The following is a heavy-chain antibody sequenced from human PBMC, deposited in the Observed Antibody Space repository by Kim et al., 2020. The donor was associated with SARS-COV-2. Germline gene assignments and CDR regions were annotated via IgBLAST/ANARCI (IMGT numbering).Heavy chain of an antibody. CDR3: ASKLFGVVAFDY. CDR1: GGSISSSSYY. J-gene: IGHJ4*02. CDR2: IYYSGST. V-gene: IGHV4-39*01. Sequence: SETLSLTCTVSGGSISSSSYYWGWIRQPPGKGLEWIGSIYYSGSTYYNPSLKSRVTISVDTSKNQFSLKLSSVTAADTAVYYCASKLFGVVAFDYWGQGTLVTVSS. D-gene: IGHD3-3*01.